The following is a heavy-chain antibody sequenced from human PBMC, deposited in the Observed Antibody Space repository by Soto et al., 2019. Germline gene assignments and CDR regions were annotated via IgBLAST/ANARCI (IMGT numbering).Heavy chain of an antibody. J-gene: IGHJ3*02. V-gene: IGHV1-2*02. CDR3: ARGGGVGVAGSAAFDM. CDR1: GYPVTAYY. CDR2: INPATGAA. D-gene: IGHD3-3*01. Sequence: QLHLVQSGAVVKKPGASVTVSCSASGYPVTAYYMHWVRQAPGRGLEWLGGINPATGAATYTQTFQGRVTMTRHTSTRTVFMELSGLTCEDTAVFYCARGGGVGVAGSAAFDMWGQGTLVTVSS.